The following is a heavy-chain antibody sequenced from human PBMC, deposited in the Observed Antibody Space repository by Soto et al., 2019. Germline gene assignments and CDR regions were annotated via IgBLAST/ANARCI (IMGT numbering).Heavy chain of an antibody. CDR3: AKDQDTAMVRDKGVNENYFDY. V-gene: IGHV3-23*01. CDR1: GFTFSSYA. J-gene: IGHJ4*02. Sequence: EVQLLESGGGLVQPGGSLRLSCAASGFTFSSYAMSWVRQAPGKGLEWVSAISGSGGSTYYADSVKGRFTISRDNSKNTLYLQMNSLRAEDTAVYYCAKDQDTAMVRDKGVNENYFDYWGQGTLVTVSS. CDR2: ISGSGGST. D-gene: IGHD5-18*01.